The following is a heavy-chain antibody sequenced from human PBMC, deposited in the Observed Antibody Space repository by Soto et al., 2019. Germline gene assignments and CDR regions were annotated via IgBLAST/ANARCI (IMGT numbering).Heavy chain of an antibody. D-gene: IGHD2-15*01. CDR1: GYTFTSYY. J-gene: IGHJ6*02. V-gene: IGHV1-46*01. CDR3: AEAASLYNYYYGRDV. Sequence: VASVKVSCKASGYTFTSYYMHWVRQAPGQGLEWMGIINPSGGSTSYAQKFQGRVTMTRDTSTSTVYMELSSLRSEDTAVYYCAEAASLYNYYYGRDVWGQGTPVTVSS. CDR2: INPSGGST.